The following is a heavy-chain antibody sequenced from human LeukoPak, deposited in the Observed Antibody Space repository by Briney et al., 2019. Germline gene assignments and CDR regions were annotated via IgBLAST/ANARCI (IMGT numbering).Heavy chain of an antibody. CDR2: ISSSSSYI. J-gene: IGHJ4*02. D-gene: IGHD3-22*01. Sequence: PGGSLRLSCAASGFTFSSYSMNWVRQAPGKGLEWVSSISSSSSYIYYADSVKGRFTISRDNAKNSLYLQMNSLRAEDTAVYYCARESDDSSGYTFDYWGQGTLVTGSS. CDR3: ARESDDSSGYTFDY. V-gene: IGHV3-21*01. CDR1: GFTFSSYS.